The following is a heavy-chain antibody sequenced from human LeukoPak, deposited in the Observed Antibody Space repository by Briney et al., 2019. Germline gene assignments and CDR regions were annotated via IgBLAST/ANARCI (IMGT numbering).Heavy chain of an antibody. V-gene: IGHV1-18*01. Sequence: ASVKVSCTASGYTFTSYGISWVRQAPGQGLEWMGWISAYNGNTNYAQKLQGRVTMTTDTSTSTAYMELRSLRSDDTAVYYCARVYCSSTSCYPIIDYWGQGTLVTVSS. J-gene: IGHJ4*02. CDR1: GYTFTSYG. CDR2: ISAYNGNT. D-gene: IGHD2-2*01. CDR3: ARVYCSSTSCYPIIDY.